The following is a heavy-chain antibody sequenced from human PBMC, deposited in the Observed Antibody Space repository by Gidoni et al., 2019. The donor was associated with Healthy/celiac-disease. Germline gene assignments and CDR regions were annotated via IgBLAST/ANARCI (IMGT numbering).Heavy chain of an antibody. CDR3: AREGEGADY. J-gene: IGHJ4*02. CDR1: GGSISSSSYY. V-gene: IGHV4-39*07. D-gene: IGHD3-10*01. CDR2: IYYSGST. Sequence: QLQLQESGPGLVKPSATLSLPCTVSGGSISSSSYYWGWIRQPPGKGLEWIGSIYYSGSTYYNPSLKSRVTISVDTSKNQFSLKLSSVTAADTAVYYCAREGEGADYWGQGTLVTVSS.